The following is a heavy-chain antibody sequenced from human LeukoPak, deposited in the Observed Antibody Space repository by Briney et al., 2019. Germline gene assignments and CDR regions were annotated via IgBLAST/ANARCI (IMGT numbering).Heavy chain of an antibody. Sequence: PGGSLRLSCAASGFTFSSYAMSWVRQAPGKGLEWVANINQDGSEKYYVDSVKGRFTISRDNAKNSLYLQMNSLRAEDTAVYYCARDGWSPDYWGQGTLVTVSS. CDR2: INQDGSEK. J-gene: IGHJ4*02. CDR1: GFTFSSYA. V-gene: IGHV3-7*01. CDR3: ARDGWSPDY.